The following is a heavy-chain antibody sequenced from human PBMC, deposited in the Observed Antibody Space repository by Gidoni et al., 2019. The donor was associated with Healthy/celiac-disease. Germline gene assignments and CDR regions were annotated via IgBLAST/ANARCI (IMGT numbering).Heavy chain of an antibody. Sequence: QVQLQESGPGLVKPSETLSLTCTVSGGSVSSGSYYWSWIRQPPGKGLEWIGYIYYSGSTNYNPSRKSRVTISVDTSKNQFSLKLSPVTAADTAVYYCARVEATVTTGGLDYWGQGTLVTVSS. D-gene: IGHD4-4*01. CDR3: ARVEATVTTGGLDY. CDR1: GGSVSSGSYY. V-gene: IGHV4-61*01. J-gene: IGHJ4*02. CDR2: IYYSGST.